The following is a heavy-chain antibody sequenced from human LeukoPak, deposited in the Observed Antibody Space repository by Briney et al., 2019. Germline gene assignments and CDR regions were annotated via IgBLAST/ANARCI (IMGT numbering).Heavy chain of an antibody. CDR1: GGSISSSSYY. CDR2: IYYSGST. D-gene: IGHD6-19*01. Sequence: SETLSLTCTVSGGSISSSSYYWGWIRQPPGKGLEWFGSIYYSGSTYYNPSLKSRVTISVDTSKNQFSLRLSSVTAADTAVYYCARDFCGNGCWFYPWGQGTLVTVSS. J-gene: IGHJ5*02. CDR3: ARDFCGNGCWFYP. V-gene: IGHV4-39*07.